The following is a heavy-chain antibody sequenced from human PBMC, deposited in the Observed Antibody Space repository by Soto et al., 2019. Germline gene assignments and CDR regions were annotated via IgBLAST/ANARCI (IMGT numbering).Heavy chain of an antibody. CDR3: AKDSGYDFWSGYYVDY. Sequence: EVQLVESGGGLVQPGGSLRLSCAASGFTFSSYAMSWVRQAPGKGLEWVSAISGSGGRTNYADSVKGRFTISRDNSKNTLYLQMNSLRAEDTAAYYCAKDSGYDFWSGYYVDYWGQGTLVTVSS. D-gene: IGHD3-3*01. J-gene: IGHJ4*02. CDR1: GFTFSSYA. CDR2: ISGSGGRT. V-gene: IGHV3-23*04.